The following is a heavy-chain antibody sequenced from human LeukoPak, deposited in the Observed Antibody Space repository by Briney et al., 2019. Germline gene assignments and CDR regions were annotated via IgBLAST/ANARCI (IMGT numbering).Heavy chain of an antibody. J-gene: IGHJ4*02. CDR3: ARGMVRGVIYYFDY. V-gene: IGHV3-7*05. Sequence: GGSLRLSCAASGFTFSSYWMSWVRQAPGKGLEWVANIKQDGSEKYYVDSVKGRFTISRDNAKNSLYLQMNNLRAEDTAVYYCARGMVRGVIYYFDYWGQGTLVTVSS. D-gene: IGHD3-10*01. CDR1: GFTFSSYW. CDR2: IKQDGSEK.